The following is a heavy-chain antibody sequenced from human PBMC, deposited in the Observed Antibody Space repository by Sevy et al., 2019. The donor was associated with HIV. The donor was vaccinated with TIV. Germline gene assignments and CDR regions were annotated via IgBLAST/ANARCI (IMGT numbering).Heavy chain of an antibody. CDR2: IYHSGST. CDR1: GYSISSGYY. V-gene: IGHV4-38-2*02. CDR3: ARDLDIVATISAFDI. J-gene: IGHJ3*02. Sequence: SETLSLTCAVSGYSISSGYYWGWIRQPPGKGLEWIGSIYHSGSTYYNPSLKSRVTISVDTSKNQFSLKLSSVTAADTAVYYCARDLDIVATISAFDIWGQGTMVTVSS. D-gene: IGHD5-12*01.